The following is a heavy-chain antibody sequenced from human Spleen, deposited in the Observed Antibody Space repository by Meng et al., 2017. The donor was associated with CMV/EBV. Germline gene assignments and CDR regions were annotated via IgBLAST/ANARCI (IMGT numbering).Heavy chain of an antibody. D-gene: IGHD3-22*01. Sequence: QVQLVQSGAEVKKPGASVKVSCKASGYTFTSYYMHWVRQAPGQGLEWMGIINPSGGSTSYAQRFQGRVTMTRDTSTSTVYMELSSLRSEDTAVYYCARPPSEFSSGYYYGYWGQGTLVTVSS. CDR3: ARPPSEFSSGYYYGY. V-gene: IGHV1-46*01. J-gene: IGHJ4*02. CDR1: GYTFTSYY. CDR2: INPSGGST.